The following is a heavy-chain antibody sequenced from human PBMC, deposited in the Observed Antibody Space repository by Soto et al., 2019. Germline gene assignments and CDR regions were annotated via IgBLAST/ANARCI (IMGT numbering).Heavy chain of an antibody. CDR2: VIPILGIA. CDR3: AREVVREIYYYGMDV. CDR1: GGTFSSYT. J-gene: IGHJ6*02. D-gene: IGHD3-10*01. Sequence: SVKVSCKASGGTFSSYTISWVRQAPGQGLEWMGRVIPILGIANYAQKFQGRVTITADKSTSTAYMELSSLRSEDTAVYYCAREVVREIYYYGMDVWGQGTTVTVSS. V-gene: IGHV1-69*04.